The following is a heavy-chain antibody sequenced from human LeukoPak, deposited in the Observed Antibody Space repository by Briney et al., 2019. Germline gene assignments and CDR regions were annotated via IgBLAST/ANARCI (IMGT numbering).Heavy chain of an antibody. D-gene: IGHD3-22*01. V-gene: IGHV1-69*06. CDR2: IIPIFGTA. CDR1: GGTFSSYA. CDR3: ATWDYYDSSGYNYYRYFDY. J-gene: IGHJ4*02. Sequence: ASVKVSCKASGGTFSSYAISWVRQAPGQGLEWMGRIIPIFGTASYAQKFQGRVTITADKSTSTAYMELSSLRSEDTAVYYCATWDYYDSSGYNYYRYFDYWGQGTLVTVSS.